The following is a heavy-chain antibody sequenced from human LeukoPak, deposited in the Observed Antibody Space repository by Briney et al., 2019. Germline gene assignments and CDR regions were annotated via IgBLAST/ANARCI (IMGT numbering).Heavy chain of an antibody. D-gene: IGHD3-16*01. Sequence: GGSLRLSCAASGFTFTTYWMSWVRQAPGKGLEWVANIKQDGSAAYYVDSVKGRFTISRDNAKNSLYLQMNSLRAEDTAVYYCTRGGRLHPQSPYWGQGTLVTVSS. CDR3: TRGGRLHPQSPY. CDR1: GFTFTTYW. J-gene: IGHJ4*02. CDR2: IKQDGSAA. V-gene: IGHV3-7*01.